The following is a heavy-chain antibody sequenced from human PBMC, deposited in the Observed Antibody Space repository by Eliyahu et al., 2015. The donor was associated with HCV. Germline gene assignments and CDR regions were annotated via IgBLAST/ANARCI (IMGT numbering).Heavy chain of an antibody. CDR3: AKVGIAVAGTKGDFDY. D-gene: IGHD6-19*01. J-gene: IGHJ4*02. CDR2: ISGSGGST. V-gene: IGHV3-23*01. CDR1: GFTFSXYA. Sequence: EVQLLESGGGLVQPGGSLXLSCAASGFTFSXYAMSWVRQAPGKGLEWVSAISGSGGSTYYADSVKGRFTISRDNSKNTLYLQMNSLRAEDTAVYYCAKVGIAVAGTKGDFDYWGQGTLVTVSS.